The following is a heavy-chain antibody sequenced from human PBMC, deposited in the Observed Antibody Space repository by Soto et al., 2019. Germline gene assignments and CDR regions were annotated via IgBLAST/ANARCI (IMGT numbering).Heavy chain of an antibody. CDR3: ARDRPTLIASIDAFDI. D-gene: IGHD3-22*01. V-gene: IGHV4-31*03. Sequence: QVQLQESGPGLVKPSQTLSLTCTVSGGSISSGGYYWSWIRQHPGKGLEWIGYIYYSGSTYYNPSLKRRVTISVDTSKNQLSLKLSSVTAADTAVYYCARDRPTLIASIDAFDIWGQGTMVTVSS. CDR1: GGSISSGGYY. CDR2: IYYSGST. J-gene: IGHJ3*02.